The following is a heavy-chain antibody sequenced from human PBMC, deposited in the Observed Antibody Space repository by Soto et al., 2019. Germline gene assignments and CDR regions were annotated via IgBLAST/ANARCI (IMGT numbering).Heavy chain of an antibody. V-gene: IGHV4-4*07. CDR2: IYTSGST. J-gene: IGHJ5*02. Sequence: SETLSLTCTVSGGAISSYYWSWIRQPAGKGLEWIVRIYTSGSTNYNPSLKSRVTMSVDTSKNQFSLKLSSVTAADTAVYYCARDIAVAGIAWFDPWGQGTLVTVP. D-gene: IGHD6-19*01. CDR1: GGAISSYY. CDR3: ARDIAVAGIAWFDP.